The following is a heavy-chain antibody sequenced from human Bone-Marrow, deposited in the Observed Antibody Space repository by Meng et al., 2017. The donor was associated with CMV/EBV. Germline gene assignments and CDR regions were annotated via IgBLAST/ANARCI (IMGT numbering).Heavy chain of an antibody. CDR1: GFARSNSGVG. V-gene: IGHV2-5*01. D-gene: IGHD6-19*01. CDR2: IYWNDDK. CDR3: AHRRHPSSGWPFDY. Sequence: GFARSNSGVGVGWIRQPPRKALEWLAIIYWNDDKRYSPSLKSRLTITKDTSKNQVVLTMTNMDPVDTATYYCAHRRHPSSGWPFDYWGQGTLVTVSS. J-gene: IGHJ4*02.